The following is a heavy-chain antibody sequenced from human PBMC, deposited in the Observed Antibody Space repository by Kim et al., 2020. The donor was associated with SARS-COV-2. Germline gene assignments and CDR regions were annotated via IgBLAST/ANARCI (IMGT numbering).Heavy chain of an antibody. D-gene: IGHD3-16*01. V-gene: IGHV3-23*01. CDR3: VQRAAFEGVIVF. Sequence: GGSLRLSCAASGFTFSSFAMGWVRQATGKGLEWVSIISDSGDKTYYGDSVKGRFTISRDNSRNTLHLQMNSLRGEDTAVYYCVQRAAFEGVIVFWGQGNLVTVSS. J-gene: IGHJ4*02. CDR1: GFTFSSFA. CDR2: ISDSGDKT.